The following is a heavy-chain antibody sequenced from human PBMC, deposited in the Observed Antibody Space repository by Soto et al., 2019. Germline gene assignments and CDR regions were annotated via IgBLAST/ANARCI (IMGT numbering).Heavy chain of an antibody. CDR2: ISGSGGST. J-gene: IGHJ4*02. V-gene: IGHV3-23*01. CDR1: GFKFIGYG. CDR3: ATSTGGIAAAAASDY. Sequence: PGGSLRLSCAASGFKFIGYGMSWVRKAPGKGLEWVSAISGSGGSTYYADSVKGRFTISRDNSKNTLYLQMNSLRAEDTAVYYCATSTGGIAAAAASDYWGQGTLVTVSS. D-gene: IGHD6-13*01.